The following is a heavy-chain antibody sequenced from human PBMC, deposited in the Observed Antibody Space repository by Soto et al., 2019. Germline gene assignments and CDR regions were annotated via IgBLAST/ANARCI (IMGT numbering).Heavy chain of an antibody. CDR3: ARVGLRSSCFGNWFAS. D-gene: IGHD6-13*01. CDR1: GYTFTSYD. Sequence: ASVKVSCKASGYTFTSYDINWVRQATGQGLEWRGWMNPNSGNTGYAQKFQGRVAMTRNTSISTAYMELSSLRSEDTAVYYCARVGLRSSCFGNWFASWGQGTLVPVSS. V-gene: IGHV1-8*01. J-gene: IGHJ5*01. CDR2: MNPNSGNT.